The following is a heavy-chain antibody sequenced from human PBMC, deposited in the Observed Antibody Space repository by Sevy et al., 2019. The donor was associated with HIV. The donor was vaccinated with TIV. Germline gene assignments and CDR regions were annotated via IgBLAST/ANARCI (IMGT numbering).Heavy chain of an antibody. CDR3: AKDLAFIVGDAFDI. CDR1: GFTFRNYA. Sequence: GGSLRLPCAASGFTFRNYAMTWVRQAPGKGLQWVSAISGGDDSTYYADSVKGRFTISRDNSKNTLYLQMNSLRAEDTAVYYCAKDLAFIVGDAFDIWGQGTLVTVSS. J-gene: IGHJ3*02. CDR2: ISGGDDST. D-gene: IGHD1-26*01. V-gene: IGHV3-23*01.